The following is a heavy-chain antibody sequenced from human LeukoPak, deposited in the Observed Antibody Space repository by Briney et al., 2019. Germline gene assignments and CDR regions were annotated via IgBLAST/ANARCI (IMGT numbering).Heavy chain of an antibody. CDR1: GYTFTGYY. Sequence: ASVKVSCKASGYTFTGYYMHWVRQAPGQGLEWMGWINPNSGGTNYAQKFQGRVTMTRDTSISTAYMELSRLRSDGTAVCYCARGSYSQNYYYYYYMDVWGKGTTVTISS. CDR3: ARGSYSQNYYYYYYMDV. J-gene: IGHJ6*03. CDR2: INPNSGGT. V-gene: IGHV1-2*02. D-gene: IGHD3-10*01.